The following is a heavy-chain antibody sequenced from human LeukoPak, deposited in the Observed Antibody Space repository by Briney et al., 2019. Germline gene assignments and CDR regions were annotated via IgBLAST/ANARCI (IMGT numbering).Heavy chain of an antibody. Sequence: SETLSLTCAVYGGSFSGYNWSWIRQPPGKGLEWIGEINHSGSTNYNPSPKSRVTISVDTSKNQFSLKLSSVTAADTAVYYCARAANWNYFDYWGQGTLVTVPS. CDR1: GGSFSGYN. J-gene: IGHJ4*02. D-gene: IGHD1-1*01. CDR2: INHSGST. CDR3: ARAANWNYFDY. V-gene: IGHV4-34*01.